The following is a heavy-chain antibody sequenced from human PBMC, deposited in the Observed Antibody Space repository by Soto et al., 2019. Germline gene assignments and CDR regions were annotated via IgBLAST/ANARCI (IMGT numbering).Heavy chain of an antibody. CDR1: GYNFASYW. J-gene: IGHJ4*02. V-gene: IGHV5-51*01. CDR3: ARQWALDF. Sequence: RGESLKISCKGSGYNFASYWIVWVRQVPGKGLEWMAIINPRDSDTRYSPSFQGQVTISADKSINTAYLQWGSLKASDTAMYYCARQWALDFWGQGTLVTVSS. CDR2: INPRDSDT. D-gene: IGHD1-26*01.